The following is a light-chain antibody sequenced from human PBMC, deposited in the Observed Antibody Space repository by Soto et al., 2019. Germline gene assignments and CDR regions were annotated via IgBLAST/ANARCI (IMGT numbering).Light chain of an antibody. CDR2: GVS. V-gene: IGKV3-15*01. J-gene: IGKJ4*01. CDR3: QQYNNWPPLT. CDR1: QSVSSN. Sequence: ERIMKQSPATLSVSPGESATLSCRASQSVSSNLAWYQQKPGQAPRLLIYGVSTRATGIPARFSGSGSETKFTLTISSLQSEDFAVYYCQQYNNWPPLTFGGGTKVDIK.